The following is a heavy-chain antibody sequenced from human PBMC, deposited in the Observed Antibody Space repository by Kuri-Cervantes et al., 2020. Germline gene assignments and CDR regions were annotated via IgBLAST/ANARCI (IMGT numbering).Heavy chain of an antibody. CDR2: IYDTGAT. CDR1: GFTFGDYA. D-gene: IGHD5-24*01. J-gene: IGHJ4*02. Sequence: GSLRLSCTASGFTFGDYAMSWVRQAPGKGLEWIGYIYDTGATNYNPSLKSRVTMSVDTSKNQSSLKMSSVTAADTAVYYCARDIQMATIGALGYWGQGTLVTVSS. V-gene: IGHV4-59*01. CDR3: ARDIQMATIGALGY.